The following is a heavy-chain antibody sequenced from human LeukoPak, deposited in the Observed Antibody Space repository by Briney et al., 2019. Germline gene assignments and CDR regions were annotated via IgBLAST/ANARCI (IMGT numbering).Heavy chain of an antibody. CDR3: AKGSYYDGSGSFYFDN. J-gene: IGHJ4*02. CDR2: ISGSGDNT. CDR1: GFTFSSYA. Sequence: PGGSLRLSCAASGFTFSSYAMSWVRQAPGKGLERVSGISGSGDNTYYADSVKGRFTISRDNSKNTLYVQVNSLGTEDTAAYYCAKGSYYDGSGSFYFDNWGQGTLVTVSS. V-gene: IGHV3-23*01. D-gene: IGHD3-22*01.